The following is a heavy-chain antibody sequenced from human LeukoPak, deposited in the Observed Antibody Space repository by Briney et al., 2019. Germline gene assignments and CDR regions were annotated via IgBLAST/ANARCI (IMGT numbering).Heavy chain of an antibody. Sequence: PSETLSLTCTVSGGSISSGGYYWSWIRQHPGKGLEWIGYIYYSGSTYYNPSLKSRVTISVDTSKNQFSLKLSSVTAADTAVYYCAGVVRYCSSTSCGYFDYWGQGTLVTVSS. CDR1: GGSISSGGYY. CDR2: IYYSGST. J-gene: IGHJ4*02. V-gene: IGHV4-31*03. CDR3: AGVVRYCSSTSCGYFDY. D-gene: IGHD2-2*01.